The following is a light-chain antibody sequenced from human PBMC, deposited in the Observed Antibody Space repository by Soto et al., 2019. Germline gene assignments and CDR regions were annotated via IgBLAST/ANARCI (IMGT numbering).Light chain of an antibody. J-gene: IGKJ2*01. V-gene: IGKV1-5*01. CDR1: QSISSW. CDR2: DAS. Sequence: DIQMTQSPSTLSASVGDRVTITCRASQSISSWLAWYQQKPGKAPKLLIYDASSLESGVPSRFSGSGSGTEFTLTISSLQPDDFATHYCQQYNSYLYTFGQGTKVDIX. CDR3: QQYNSYLYT.